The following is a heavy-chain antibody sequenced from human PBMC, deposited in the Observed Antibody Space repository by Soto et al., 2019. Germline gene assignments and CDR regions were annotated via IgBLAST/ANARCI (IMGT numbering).Heavy chain of an antibody. CDR1: GYIFTGYY. J-gene: IGHJ5*02. CDR3: ARGDFDSSANYYAGWFDP. V-gene: IGHV1-2*02. D-gene: IGHD3-22*01. CDR2: FNPNSGGT. Sequence: QVQLVQSGAEVKKPGASVKVSCKASGYIFTGYYMHWLRQAPGQGLEWMGWFNPNSGGTKYAQKFQGRVTMTNDTSINTAYMELSGLISDDTAVYYCARGDFDSSANYYAGWFDPWGQGPLVTVSS.